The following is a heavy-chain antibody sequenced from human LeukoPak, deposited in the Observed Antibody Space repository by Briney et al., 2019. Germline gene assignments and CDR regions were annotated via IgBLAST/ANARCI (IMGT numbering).Heavy chain of an antibody. CDR2: ISSSSSYI. J-gene: IGHJ3*02. Sequence: GGSLRLSCAASGFTFSSYSMNWVRQAPGKGLEWVSSISSSSSYIYYADSVKGRFTISRDNAKNSLYLQMNSLRAEDTAVYYCARDRSGRDAFDIWGQGTMVTVSS. CDR1: GFTFSSYS. V-gene: IGHV3-21*01. CDR3: ARDRSGRDAFDI.